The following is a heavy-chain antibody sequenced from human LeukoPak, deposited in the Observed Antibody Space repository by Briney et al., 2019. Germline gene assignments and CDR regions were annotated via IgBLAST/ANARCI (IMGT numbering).Heavy chain of an antibody. CDR1: GGSISSYS. CDR3: ARGMTTGPDP. CDR2: IYYSGGT. V-gene: IGHV4-59*08. J-gene: IGHJ5*02. D-gene: IGHD4-17*01. Sequence: TSETLSLTCTVSGGSISSYSWSWIRQPPGKGLEWIGHIYYSGGTNYNPSLKSRLTISVDTSKNQFSLNLSSVTAADTAVYYCARGMTTGPDPWGQGTLVTVSS.